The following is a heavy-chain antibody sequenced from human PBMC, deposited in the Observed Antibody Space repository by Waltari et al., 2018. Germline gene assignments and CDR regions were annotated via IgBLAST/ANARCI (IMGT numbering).Heavy chain of an antibody. CDR2: INSDGGTT. CDR1: GFTFSTYW. CDR3: VRDPDCSGTSCFDFDY. D-gene: IGHD2-2*01. J-gene: IGHJ4*02. Sequence: EVQLVESGGGLVQPGGSLRLSCAASGFTFSTYWMHWVRQAPGKGLVWVSRINSDGGTTNYADSVKGRFTISRDNAKNTLYLQMHSLRAEDTALYYCVRDPDCSGTSCFDFDYWGLGTLVTVSS. V-gene: IGHV3-74*01.